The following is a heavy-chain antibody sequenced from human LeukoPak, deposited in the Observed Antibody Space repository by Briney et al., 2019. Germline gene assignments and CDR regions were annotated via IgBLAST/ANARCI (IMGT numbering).Heavy chain of an antibody. CDR1: GYTFTGYY. CDR2: INPNSGDT. D-gene: IGHD1-26*01. V-gene: IGHV1-2*02. CDR3: AREGPIVGATTGAFDI. Sequence: ASVKVSCKASGYTFTGYYMHWVRQAPGQGLEWMGWINPNSGDTNYAQKFQGRVTMTRDTSISTANMELSRLSSDDTAVFYCAREGPIVGATTGAFDIWGQGTMVTVSS. J-gene: IGHJ3*02.